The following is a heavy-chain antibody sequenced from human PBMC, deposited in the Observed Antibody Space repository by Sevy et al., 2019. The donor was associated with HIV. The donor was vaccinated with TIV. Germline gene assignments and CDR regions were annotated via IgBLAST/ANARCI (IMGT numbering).Heavy chain of an antibody. CDR2: IKSKSYGGPT. D-gene: IGHD4-4*01. Sequence: GGSLRLSCAASGFTFSNAWMTWVRQAPGKGLECIALIKSKSYGGPTAYAAPVKDRFTISRDDSKNTLYLQMNSLKTEDTAVYYCTTSLREYSSVDYWGQGTLVTVSS. V-gene: IGHV3-15*01. CDR3: TTSLREYSSVDY. J-gene: IGHJ4*02. CDR1: GFTFSNAW.